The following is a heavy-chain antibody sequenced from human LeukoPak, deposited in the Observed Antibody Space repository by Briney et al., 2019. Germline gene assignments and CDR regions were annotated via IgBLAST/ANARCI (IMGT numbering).Heavy chain of an antibody. CDR2: IYYSGST. J-gene: IGHJ6*03. D-gene: IGHD4-11*01. CDR1: GGSIRSSSYY. Sequence: PSETLSLTCTVSGGSIRSSSYYWGWIRQPPGKGLEWIGSIYYSGSTYYNPSLKSRVTISVDTSKNQFSLKLSSVTAADTAVYYCASHYSNYGYCYYYMDVWGKGTTVTVSS. V-gene: IGHV4-39*01. CDR3: ASHYSNYGYCYYYMDV.